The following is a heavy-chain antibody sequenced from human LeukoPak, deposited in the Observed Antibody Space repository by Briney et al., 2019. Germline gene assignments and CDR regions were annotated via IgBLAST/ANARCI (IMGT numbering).Heavy chain of an antibody. J-gene: IGHJ4*02. Sequence: ASVKVSCKASGYTFTSYAMHWVSQAPGQRLEWMGWINAGNGNTKYSQKFQGRVTITRDTSASTAYMELSSLRSEDTAVYYCARASYFDWLLTPMYYFDYWGQGTLVTVSS. CDR3: ARASYFDWLLTPMYYFDY. D-gene: IGHD3-9*01. V-gene: IGHV1-3*01. CDR1: GYTFTSYA. CDR2: INAGNGNT.